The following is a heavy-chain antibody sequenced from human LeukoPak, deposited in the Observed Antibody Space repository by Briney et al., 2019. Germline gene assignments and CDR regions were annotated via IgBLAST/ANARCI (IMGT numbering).Heavy chain of an antibody. D-gene: IGHD6-6*01. CDR3: VSFSSPG. V-gene: IGHV3-7*01. CDR2: IKQDGSEK. J-gene: IGHJ4*02. CDR1: GFTFSSYA. Sequence: GGSLRLSCAASGFTFSSYAMHWVRQAPGKGLEWVANIKQDGSEKYYVDSVKGRFTISRDNAKNSLYLQMNSLRVEDTAVYYCVSFSSPGWGQGTLVTVSS.